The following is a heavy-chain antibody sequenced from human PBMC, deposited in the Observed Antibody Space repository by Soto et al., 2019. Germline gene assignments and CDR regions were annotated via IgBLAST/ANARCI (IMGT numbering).Heavy chain of an antibody. V-gene: IGHV3-30*18. CDR1: GFTFSSYG. Sequence: QVQLMESGGSVLQPGRSLRLPCAASGFTFSSYGMHWVRQAPGKGLEWVTIISNDGSIQYYGDSVKGRFTVSRDNSKNTLFLEMNSLTAEDTATYYCAKDRRDSSGTCSRCFGMDVWGQGTTVTVSS. D-gene: IGHD3-22*01. J-gene: IGHJ6*02. CDR3: AKDRRDSSGTCSRCFGMDV. CDR2: ISNDGSIQ.